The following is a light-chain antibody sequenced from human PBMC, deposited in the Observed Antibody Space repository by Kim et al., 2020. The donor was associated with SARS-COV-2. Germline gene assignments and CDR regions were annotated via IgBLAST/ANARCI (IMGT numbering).Light chain of an antibody. Sequence: GQRVTISCSGSSSNIGSDTVNWYQQLPGTAPKLLIYNDNQRPSGVPDRFSGSKSGTSASLAISGLQSEDEADYYCATWDDSLNAWLFGGGTQLTVL. CDR1: SSNIGSDT. J-gene: IGLJ3*02. V-gene: IGLV1-44*01. CDR3: ATWDDSLNAWL. CDR2: NDN.